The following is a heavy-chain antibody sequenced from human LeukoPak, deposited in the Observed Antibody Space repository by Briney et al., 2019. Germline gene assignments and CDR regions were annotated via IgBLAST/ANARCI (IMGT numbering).Heavy chain of an antibody. Sequence: PGGSLRLSCAASGFTFDDYAMHWVRQAPGKGLEWVSGISWNSGSIGYADSVKGRFTISRDNAKNSLYLQMNSLRAEDTAVYYCARAYFTVTSPFDYWGQGTLVTVSS. J-gene: IGHJ4*02. CDR3: ARAYFTVTSPFDY. V-gene: IGHV3-9*01. D-gene: IGHD4-17*01. CDR1: GFTFDDYA. CDR2: ISWNSGSI.